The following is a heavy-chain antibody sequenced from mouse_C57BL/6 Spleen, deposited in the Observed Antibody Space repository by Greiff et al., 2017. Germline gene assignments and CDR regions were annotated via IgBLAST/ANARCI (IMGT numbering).Heavy chain of an antibody. V-gene: IGHV1-55*01. Sequence: VQLQQPGAELVKPGASVKMSCKASGYTFTSYWITWVKQRPGQGLEWIGDIYPGSGSTNYNEKFKSKATLTVDTSSSTAYMQLSSLTSEDSAVYYCATSPYYGNYEAWFAYWGQGTLVTVSA. CDR2: IYPGSGST. CDR1: GYTFTSYW. D-gene: IGHD2-10*01. CDR3: ATSPYYGNYEAWFAY. J-gene: IGHJ3*01.